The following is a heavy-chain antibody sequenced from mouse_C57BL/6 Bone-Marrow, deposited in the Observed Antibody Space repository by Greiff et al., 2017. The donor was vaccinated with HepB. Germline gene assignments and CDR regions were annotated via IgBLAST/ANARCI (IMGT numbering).Heavy chain of an antibody. CDR2: IYPGGGYT. V-gene: IGHV1-63*01. CDR3: ARSRGSTVVATRYFDV. CDR1: GYTFTNYW. D-gene: IGHD1-1*01. Sequence: QVQLQQSGAELVRPGTSVKMSCKASGYTFTNYWIGWAKQRPGHGLEWIGDIYPGGGYTNYNEKFKGKATLTADKSSSTAYMQFSSLTSEDSAIYYCARSRGSTVVATRYFDVWCTGTTVTVSS. J-gene: IGHJ1*03.